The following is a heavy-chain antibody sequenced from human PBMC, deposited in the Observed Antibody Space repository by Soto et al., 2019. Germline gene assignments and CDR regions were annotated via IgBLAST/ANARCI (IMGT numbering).Heavy chain of an antibody. J-gene: IGHJ4*02. V-gene: IGHV3-30*18. Sequence: GGSLRLSCAASGFTFSSYGMHWVRQAPGKGLEWVAVISYDGSNKYYADSVKGRFTISRDNSKNTLYLQMNSLRAEDTAVYYCAKCYDILTGYPVPDYRGQAPLVTVSS. D-gene: IGHD3-9*01. CDR2: ISYDGSNK. CDR3: AKCYDILTGYPVPDY. CDR1: GFTFSSYG.